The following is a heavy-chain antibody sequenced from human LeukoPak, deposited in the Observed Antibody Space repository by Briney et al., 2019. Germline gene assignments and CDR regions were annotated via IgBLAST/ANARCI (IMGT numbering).Heavy chain of an antibody. D-gene: IGHD5/OR15-5a*01. CDR2: IIPIFGTA. Sequence: ASVKVSCKASGGTFSSYAISWVRQAPGQGLEWMGGIIPIFGTANYAQKFQGRVTITADKSTSTAYMELSSLRSEDTAVYYCASSFYDLLVYFDYWGQGTLVTVSS. J-gene: IGHJ4*02. CDR1: GGTFSSYA. V-gene: IGHV1-69*06. CDR3: ASSFYDLLVYFDY.